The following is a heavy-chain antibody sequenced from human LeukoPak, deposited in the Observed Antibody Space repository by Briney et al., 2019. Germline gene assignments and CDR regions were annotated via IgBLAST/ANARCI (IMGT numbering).Heavy chain of an antibody. V-gene: IGHV3-23*01. CDR2: ISGSGGST. J-gene: IGHJ4*02. CDR1: GFTFNAYA. CDR3: ASNWRGCSSTTCYGGGLDY. D-gene: IGHD2-2*01. Sequence: GGSLRLSCAASGFTFNAYAMSWVRQAPGKGLEWASSISGSGGSTYYAGSVKGRFTISRDNSRNTLYLQMNGLGAEDTAVYYCASNWRGCSSTTCYGGGLDYWGQGILVTVSS.